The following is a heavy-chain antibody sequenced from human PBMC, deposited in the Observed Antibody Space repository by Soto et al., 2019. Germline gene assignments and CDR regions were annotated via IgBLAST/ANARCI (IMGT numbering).Heavy chain of an antibody. CDR3: ARVPGYDFWSGFGYYYGMDV. D-gene: IGHD3-3*01. Sequence: QVQLMQSGAEVKKPGASVKVSCKASGYTFTSYGISWVRQAPGQGLEWMGWISAYNGNTNYAQKLQGRVTMTTDTSTSTAYMELRSLRSDDTAVYYCARVPGYDFWSGFGYYYGMDVWGQGTTVTVSS. V-gene: IGHV1-18*04. CDR1: GYTFTSYG. J-gene: IGHJ6*02. CDR2: ISAYNGNT.